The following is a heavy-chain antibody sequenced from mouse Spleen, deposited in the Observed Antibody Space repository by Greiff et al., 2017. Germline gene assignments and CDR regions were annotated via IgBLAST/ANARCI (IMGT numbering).Heavy chain of an antibody. CDR3: ARVETGDYWYFDV. Sequence: EVQLVESGGGLVKLGGSLKLSCAASGLTFSSYAMSWVRQTPEKRLEWVATISSGGGNTYYPDSVKGRFTISRDNAKNTLYLQMSSLKSEDTAMYYCARVETGDYWYFDVWGAGTTVTVSS. V-gene: IGHV5-9-3*01. CDR2: ISSGGGNT. J-gene: IGHJ1*01. D-gene: IGHD4-1*01. CDR1: GLTFSSYA.